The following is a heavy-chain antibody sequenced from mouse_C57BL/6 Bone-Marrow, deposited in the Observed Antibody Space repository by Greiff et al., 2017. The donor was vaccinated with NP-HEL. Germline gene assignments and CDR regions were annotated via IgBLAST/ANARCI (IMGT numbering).Heavy chain of an antibody. D-gene: IGHD2-2*01. CDR1: GYTFTDYE. CDR3: TRRDGYDWYFDV. V-gene: IGHV1-15*01. J-gene: IGHJ1*03. Sequence: QVHVKQSGAELVRPGASVTLSCKASGYTFTDYEMHWVKQTPVHGLEWIGAIDPETGGTAYNQKFKGKAILTADKSSSSAYMELRSLTSEDFAFYYCTRRDGYDWYFDVWGTGTTVTVSS. CDR2: IDPETGGT.